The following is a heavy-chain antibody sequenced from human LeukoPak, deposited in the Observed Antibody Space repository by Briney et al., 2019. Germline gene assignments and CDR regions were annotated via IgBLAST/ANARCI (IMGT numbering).Heavy chain of an antibody. D-gene: IGHD3-22*01. CDR3: ASKFHYYDSSGYYL. CDR2: ISSSSSYI. CDR1: GFTFSSYS. J-gene: IGHJ4*02. Sequence: GGSLSLSCAASGFTFSSYSMNWVRQAPGKGLEGVSFISSSSSYIYYADSEEGRFTISRDNAKNSLYPQMNSLRAEGTGVYYCASKFHYYDSSGYYLWGQGTLVTVSS. V-gene: IGHV3-21*01.